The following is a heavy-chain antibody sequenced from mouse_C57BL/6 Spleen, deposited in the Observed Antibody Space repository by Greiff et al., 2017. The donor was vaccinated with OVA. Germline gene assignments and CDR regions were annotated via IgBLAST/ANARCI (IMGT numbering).Heavy chain of an antibody. J-gene: IGHJ4*01. CDR2: IDPSDSYT. V-gene: IGHV1-69*01. D-gene: IGHD2-4*01. CDR1: GYTFTSYW. Sequence: QVQLQQPGAELVMPGASVKLSCKASGYTFTSYWMHWVKQRPGQGLEWIGEIDPSDSYTNYNQKFKGKSTLTVDKSSSTAYMQLSSLTSEDSAVYYCARGHDYDGGYAMDYWGQGTSVTVSS. CDR3: ARGHDYDGGYAMDY.